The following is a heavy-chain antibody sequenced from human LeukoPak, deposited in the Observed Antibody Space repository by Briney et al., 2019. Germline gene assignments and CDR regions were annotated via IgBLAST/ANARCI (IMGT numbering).Heavy chain of an antibody. CDR1: GFTFSSYS. CDR3: ARDLTRSLGYCSSTSCYLDY. J-gene: IGHJ4*02. CDR2: ISSSSSYI. V-gene: IGHV3-21*01. D-gene: IGHD2-2*01. Sequence: GGSLSLSCAASGFTFSSYSMNWVRQAPGKGLEWVSSISSSSSYIYYADSVKGRFTISRDNAKNSLYLQMNGLRAEDTAVYYCARDLTRSLGYCSSTSCYLDYWGQGTLVTVSS.